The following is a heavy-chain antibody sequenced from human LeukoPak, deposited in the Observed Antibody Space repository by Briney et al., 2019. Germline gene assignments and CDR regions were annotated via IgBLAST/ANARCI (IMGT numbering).Heavy chain of an antibody. CDR2: INTDGTSR. V-gene: IGHV3-74*01. D-gene: IGHD1-26*01. Sequence: GGSLRLSCAASGFTISSYWMHWVRQAPGKGLVWVSRINTDGTSRSYTDSVKGRFTISRDSAKNTLYLQMNSLRAEDTAVYYCAKGPGGSYGGTFDYWGQGTLVTVSS. J-gene: IGHJ4*02. CDR1: GFTISSYW. CDR3: AKGPGGSYGGTFDY.